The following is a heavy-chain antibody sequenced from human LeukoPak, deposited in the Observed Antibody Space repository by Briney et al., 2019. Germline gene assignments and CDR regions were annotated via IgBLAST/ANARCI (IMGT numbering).Heavy chain of an antibody. CDR3: SGRLAVAGSFAQTLL. Sequence: GGSLRLSCAASGFTFSDYYMSWVRQTPGKGLEWVGFIRSKPYGGTTEYAASVKGRFIISRDDSKSIAYLQMNSLKTEDTAVYYCSGRLAVAGSFAQTLLWGQGTLVTVSS. CDR1: GFTFSDYY. D-gene: IGHD6-19*01. CDR2: IRSKPYGGTT. J-gene: IGHJ4*02. V-gene: IGHV3-49*04.